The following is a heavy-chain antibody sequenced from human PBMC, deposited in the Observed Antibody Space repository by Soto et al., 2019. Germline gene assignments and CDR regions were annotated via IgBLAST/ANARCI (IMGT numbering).Heavy chain of an antibody. V-gene: IGHV4-4*02. D-gene: IGHD6-13*01. Sequence: QVQLQESDPGLVRPSGTLSLTCAVSGGSISSTNWWSWVRQPPGKGLEWIGEIYHSGSTNYNPSLEGRVTMSVDKSKNQFSLRLSSVPAADTAVYYCARDGAAALFRPPLTFWGQGTLVTVSS. CDR1: GGSISSTNW. CDR3: ARDGAAALFRPPLTF. CDR2: IYHSGST. J-gene: IGHJ4*02.